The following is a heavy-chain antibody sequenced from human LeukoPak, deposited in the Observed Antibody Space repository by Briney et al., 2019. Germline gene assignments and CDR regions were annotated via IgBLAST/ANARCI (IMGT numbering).Heavy chain of an antibody. CDR2: VFYSGST. CDR3: ARRTVRLGEFSFYSWFDP. J-gene: IGHJ5*02. V-gene: IGHV4-39*01. D-gene: IGHD3-16*01. Sequence: PSETLSLTCTVSGDSMNSSRYYWGWLRQTPGKGPEWIGNVFYSGSTYYNPSLEGRVSVSVDTSKNQFFLRLASVTASDTAAYYCARRTVRLGEFSFYSWFDPWGQGMLVTVSS. CDR1: GDSMNSSRYY.